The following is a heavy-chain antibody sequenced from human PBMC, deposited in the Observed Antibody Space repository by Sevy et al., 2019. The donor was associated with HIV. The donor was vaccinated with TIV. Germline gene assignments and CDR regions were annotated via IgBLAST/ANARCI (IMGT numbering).Heavy chain of an antibody. D-gene: IGHD3-22*01. J-gene: IGHJ4*02. CDR1: GFTFNTYA. CDR2: ISGSAYST. V-gene: IGHV3-23*01. Sequence: GGFLRLSCAASGFTFNTYAMSWVRQAPGKGLEWVSGISGSAYSTYYADSVKGRFTISRDNSKNTLSLQMNSLRAEDTAVYYCAKESPGYNYDSSGSLDYWGQGILVTVSS. CDR3: AKESPGYNYDSSGSLDY.